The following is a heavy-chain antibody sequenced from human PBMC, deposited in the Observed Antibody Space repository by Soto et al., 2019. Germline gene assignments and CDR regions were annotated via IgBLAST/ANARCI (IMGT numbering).Heavy chain of an antibody. CDR1: GFTFSSYA. CDR2: ISGSGGST. V-gene: IGHV3-23*01. CDR3: ANEGVDGYNYWGLLNYGMDV. D-gene: IGHD5-12*01. J-gene: IGHJ6*02. Sequence: QSGGSLRLSCAASGFTFSSYAMSWVRQAPGKGLEWVSAISGSGGSTYYADSVKGRFTISRDNSKNTLYLQMNSLRAEDTAVYYCANEGVDGYNYWGLLNYGMDVWGQGTTVTVSS.